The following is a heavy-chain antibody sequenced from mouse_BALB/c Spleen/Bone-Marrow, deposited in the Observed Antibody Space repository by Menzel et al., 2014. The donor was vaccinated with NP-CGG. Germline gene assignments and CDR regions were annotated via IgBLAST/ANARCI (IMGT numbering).Heavy chain of an antibody. CDR2: ISYSGST. D-gene: IGHD2-3*01. CDR1: GDSITSGY. Sequence: EVKLVESGPSLAKPSQTLSLSCSVTGDSITSGYWNWIRKFPGNKLEYMGYISYSGSTYYSPSLKSRISITRDTSKNXYYLQLNSVTAEDTATYYCATYDGYYFDYWGQGTTLTVSS. CDR3: ATYDGYYFDY. J-gene: IGHJ2*01. V-gene: IGHV3-8*02.